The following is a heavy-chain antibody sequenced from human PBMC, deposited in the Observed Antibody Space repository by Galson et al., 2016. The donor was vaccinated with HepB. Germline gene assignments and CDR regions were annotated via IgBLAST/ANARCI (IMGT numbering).Heavy chain of an antibody. J-gene: IGHJ4*02. Sequence: SLRLSCAASGFIFSDFHMNWIRHAPERGLEWVSYIGATGVTTYYADSLKGRFTVSRDNAQNLLYLHMTGLTPDDTAVYYCVRGSIRYYWGQGTLVTVSS. D-gene: IGHD4-11*01. V-gene: IGHV3-11*01. CDR2: IGATGVTT. CDR1: GFIFSDFH. CDR3: VRGSIRYY.